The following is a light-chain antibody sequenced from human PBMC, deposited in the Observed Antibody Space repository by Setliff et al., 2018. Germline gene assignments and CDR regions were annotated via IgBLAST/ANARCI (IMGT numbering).Light chain of an antibody. CDR2: EFT. CDR1: IGDVGAYDF. V-gene: IGLV2-14*01. J-gene: IGLJ1*01. Sequence: QSALTQPASVSGSPGQSITISCSGTIGDVGAYDFVSWYQHHPGKAPKLVIYEFTNRPSGISNRFSGSKSGNSASLIISGLQAEDEADYYCSAYTSSSTYVFGTGTKVTVL. CDR3: SAYTSSSTYV.